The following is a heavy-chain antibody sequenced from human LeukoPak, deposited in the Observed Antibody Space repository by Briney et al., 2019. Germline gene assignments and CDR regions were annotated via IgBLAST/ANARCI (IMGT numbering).Heavy chain of an antibody. Sequence: GGSLRLSCTASGFTFDDYYITWIRQAPEKGLDWVAYISSSGTATYYADSVKGRFTISRDNAKNSLYLQMDSLKAEDTAMYYCARPARSGIYYPDAFENWGQGTMVTVSS. CDR3: ARPARSGIYYPDAFEN. CDR1: GFTFDDYY. D-gene: IGHD3-10*01. J-gene: IGHJ3*02. V-gene: IGHV3-11*04. CDR2: ISSSGTAT.